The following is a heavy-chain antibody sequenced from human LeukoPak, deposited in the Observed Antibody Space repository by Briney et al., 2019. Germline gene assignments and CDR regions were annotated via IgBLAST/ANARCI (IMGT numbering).Heavy chain of an antibody. CDR3: ARGSGSYSAVDY. D-gene: IGHD1-26*01. CDR2: IKQDGSEK. Sequence: GGSLSLSCAASGFTFSSYWMSWARQAPGKGLEWVANIKQDGSEKYYVDSVKGRFTISRDNAKNSLYLQMNSLRAEDTAVYYGARGSGSYSAVDYWGQGTLVTVSS. CDR1: GFTFSSYW. V-gene: IGHV3-7*01. J-gene: IGHJ4*02.